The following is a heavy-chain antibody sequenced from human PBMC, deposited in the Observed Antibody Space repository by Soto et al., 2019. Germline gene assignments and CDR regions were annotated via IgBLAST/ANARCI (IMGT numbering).Heavy chain of an antibody. CDR2: IIPILGIA. J-gene: IGHJ6*03. Sequence: QVQLVQSGAEVQKPGSSVKVSCKASGGTFSSYTISWVRQAPGQGLEWMGRIIPILGIANYAQKVQGRVTITADKSTSTAYMELSSLRSEDTAVYYCAREDGSSPNYYYYYMDVWGKGTTVTVSS. CDR3: AREDGSSPNYYYYYMDV. V-gene: IGHV1-69*08. CDR1: GGTFSSYT. D-gene: IGHD6-13*01.